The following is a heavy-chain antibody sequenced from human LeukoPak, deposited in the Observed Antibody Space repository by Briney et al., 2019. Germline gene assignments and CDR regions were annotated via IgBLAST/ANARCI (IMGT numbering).Heavy chain of an antibody. CDR3: ARGPSTTSHYYFDY. CDR2: ISSGSNYK. J-gene: IGHJ4*02. D-gene: IGHD2-2*01. V-gene: IGHV3-21*01. Sequence: GGSLRLSCXASGFTFXXXXXXXVRQAPGKXXXXXXXISSGSNYKXYADSXXXRFTISRDNAKNSLYLQMNSLRAEDTAVYYCARGPSTTSHYYFDYWGQGTLVTVSS. CDR1: GFTFXXXX.